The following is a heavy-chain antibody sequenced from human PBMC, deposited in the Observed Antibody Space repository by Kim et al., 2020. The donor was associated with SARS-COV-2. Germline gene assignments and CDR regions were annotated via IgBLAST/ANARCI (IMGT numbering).Heavy chain of an antibody. J-gene: IGHJ4*01. Sequence: GGSLRLSCAASGFTFSSYGMHWVRQAPGKGLEWVAVISYDGSNKYYADSVKGRFTISRDNSKNTLYLQMNSLRAEDTAVYYCAKDGDYYGGRSDNYAMDFWGQGTLVTVSS. D-gene: IGHD4-17*01. CDR3: AKDGDYYGGRSDNYAMDF. V-gene: IGHV3-30*18. CDR1: GFTFSSYG. CDR2: ISYDGSNK.